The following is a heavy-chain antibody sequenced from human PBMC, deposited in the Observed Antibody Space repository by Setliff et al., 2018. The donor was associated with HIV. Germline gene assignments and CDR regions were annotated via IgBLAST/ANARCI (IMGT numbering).Heavy chain of an antibody. V-gene: IGHV4-59*11. CDR1: GGSISSHY. J-gene: IGHJ4*02. CDR2: IFYSGST. CDR3: ARDSGIAVAGRLGY. Sequence: ASETLSLTCTASGGSISSHYWSWIRQPPGKGLEWIGSIFYSGSTNYNPSLKSRVTISVDTSKNQFSLKLNSVTAADTAVYYCARDSGIAVAGRLGYWGQGTLVTVSS. D-gene: IGHD6-19*01.